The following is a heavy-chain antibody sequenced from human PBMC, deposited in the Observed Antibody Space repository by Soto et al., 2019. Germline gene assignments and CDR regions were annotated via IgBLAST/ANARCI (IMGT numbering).Heavy chain of an antibody. CDR2: IYYSGST. Sequence: SETLSLTCTVSGGSISSYYWSWIRQPPGKGLEWIGYIYYSGSTNYNPSLKSRVTISVDTSKNQFSLKLSSVTAADTAVYYCARLSKELRGSDYYYYYMDVWGKGTTVTVSS. CDR1: GGSISSYY. CDR3: ARLSKELRGSDYYYYYMDV. D-gene: IGHD1-7*01. V-gene: IGHV4-59*01. J-gene: IGHJ6*03.